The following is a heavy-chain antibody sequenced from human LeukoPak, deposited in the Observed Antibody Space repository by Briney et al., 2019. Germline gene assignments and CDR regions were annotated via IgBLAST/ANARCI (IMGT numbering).Heavy chain of an antibody. V-gene: IGHV4-34*01. J-gene: IGHJ4*02. CDR3: ARRHSSSWYYVDY. CDR2: INHSGST. D-gene: IGHD6-13*01. Sequence: SETLSLTCAVSGGSISSGGYSWSWIRQPPGKGLEWIGEINHSGSTNYIPSLKSRVTISVDTSKNQFSLKLSSVTAADTAVYYCARRHSSSWYYVDYWGQGTLVTVSS. CDR1: GGSISSGGYS.